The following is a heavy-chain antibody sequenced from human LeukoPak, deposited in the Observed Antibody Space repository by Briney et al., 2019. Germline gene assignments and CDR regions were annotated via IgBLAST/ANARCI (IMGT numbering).Heavy chain of an antibody. CDR2: ISSSGSTM. CDR1: GFTFSTYG. D-gene: IGHD5-12*01. J-gene: IGHJ4*02. V-gene: IGHV3-48*04. Sequence: PGGTLRLSCGASGFTFSTYGMTWVRQAPGKGLEWVSYISSSGSTMYYTDSVKGRFTISRDNAKDSLYLQMNSLRAEDTAVYYCARDPGSGYEEHFDYWGQGTLVTVSS. CDR3: ARDPGSGYEEHFDY.